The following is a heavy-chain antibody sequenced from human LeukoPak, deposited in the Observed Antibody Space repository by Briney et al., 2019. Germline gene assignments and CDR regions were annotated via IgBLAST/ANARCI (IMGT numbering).Heavy chain of an antibody. Sequence: GGSLRLSCAASGFTSSSYWMHWVRQVPGKGLAWVSRISGDGTARNYADSVKGRFTISRDDAKNTVDLQMNSLRGEDTAVYYCVKGAGIRFLEWLLYRLGYFDYWGQGTLVTVSS. D-gene: IGHD3-3*01. J-gene: IGHJ4*02. CDR1: GFTSSSYW. CDR2: ISGDGTAR. CDR3: VKGAGIRFLEWLLYRLGYFDY. V-gene: IGHV3-74*01.